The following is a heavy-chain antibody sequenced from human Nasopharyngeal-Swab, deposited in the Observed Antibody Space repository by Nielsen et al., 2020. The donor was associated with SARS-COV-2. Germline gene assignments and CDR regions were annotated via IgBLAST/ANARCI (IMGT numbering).Heavy chain of an antibody. D-gene: IGHD3-10*01. Sequence: LETLSLTCAVYGGSFSGYYWSWIRPPPGKGLEWIGEINHSGSTNYNPSLKSRVTISVDTSKNQFSLKLSSVTAADTAVYYCARGRSGYYYGSGSPPFDYWGQGTLVTVSS. CDR1: GGSFSGYY. V-gene: IGHV4-34*01. CDR3: ARGRSGYYYGSGSPPFDY. CDR2: INHSGST. J-gene: IGHJ4*02.